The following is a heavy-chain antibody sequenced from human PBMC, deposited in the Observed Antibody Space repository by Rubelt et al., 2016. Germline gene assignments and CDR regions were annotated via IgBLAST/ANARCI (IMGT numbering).Heavy chain of an antibody. V-gene: IGHV3-74*01. CDR2: INSDGSST. CDR3: AGGFWSGRNYYYYGMDV. D-gene: IGHD3-3*01. J-gene: IGHJ6*02. Sequence: QVPGKGLVWVSRINSDGSSTSYVDSVKGRVTISRDNAKNTLYLQMNSLRDEDTAVYYCAGGFWSGRNYYYYGMDVWGQGTTVTVSS.